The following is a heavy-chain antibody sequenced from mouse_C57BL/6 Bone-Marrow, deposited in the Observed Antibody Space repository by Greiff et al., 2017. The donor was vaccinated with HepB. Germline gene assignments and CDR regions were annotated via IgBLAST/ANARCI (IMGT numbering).Heavy chain of an antibody. Sequence: EVMLVESGGGLVQPGGSLKLSCAASGFTFSDYGMAWVRQAPRKGPEWVAFISNLAYSIYYADTVTGRFTISRENAKNTLYLEMSSLRSEDTAMYYCARFITTVGYWYFDVWGTGTTVTVSS. V-gene: IGHV5-15*01. CDR3: ARFITTVGYWYFDV. D-gene: IGHD1-1*01. CDR1: GFTFSDYG. J-gene: IGHJ1*03. CDR2: ISNLAYSI.